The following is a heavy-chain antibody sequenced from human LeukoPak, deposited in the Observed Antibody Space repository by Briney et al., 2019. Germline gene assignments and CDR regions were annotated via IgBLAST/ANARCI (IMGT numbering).Heavy chain of an antibody. J-gene: IGHJ4*02. V-gene: IGHV3-48*01. Sequence: GGSLRLSCAASAFTFTTYSMNWVRQAPGKGLEWLSYISSSSNTIYYADSVKGRFTISRDNAKNSLYLQMNSLRAEDTAVYYCASLIPYYYDSSTYSPGGYWGQGTLVTVSS. CDR2: ISSSSNTI. D-gene: IGHD3-22*01. CDR3: ASLIPYYYDSSTYSPGGY. CDR1: AFTFTTYS.